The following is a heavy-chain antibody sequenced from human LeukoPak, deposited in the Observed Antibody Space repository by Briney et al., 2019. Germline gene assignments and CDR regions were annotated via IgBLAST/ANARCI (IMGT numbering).Heavy chain of an antibody. CDR3: AKTTTMTTVTYFDY. CDR2: ISYDGSNK. Sequence: PGGSLRLSCAASGFTFSSYAMHWVRQAPGKGLEWMAVISYDGSNKYYADSVKGRFTISRDNSKNTLYLQMNSLRAEDTAVYYCAKTTTMTTVTYFDYWGQGTLVTVSS. V-gene: IGHV3-30*04. CDR1: GFTFSSYA. D-gene: IGHD4-17*01. J-gene: IGHJ4*02.